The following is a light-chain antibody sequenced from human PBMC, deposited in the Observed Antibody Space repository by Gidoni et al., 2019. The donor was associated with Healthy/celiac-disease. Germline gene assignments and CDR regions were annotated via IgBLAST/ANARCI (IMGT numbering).Light chain of an antibody. Sequence: DIQMTQSPSTLSASVGARVTITCRASQSISSWLAWYQQKPGKAPKLLIYDASSFESGVPSRFSGSGSGTEFTLTISSLQPDDFATYYCQQYNSLWTFGQGTKVEIK. CDR1: QSISSW. CDR3: QQYNSLWT. J-gene: IGKJ1*01. CDR2: DAS. V-gene: IGKV1-5*01.